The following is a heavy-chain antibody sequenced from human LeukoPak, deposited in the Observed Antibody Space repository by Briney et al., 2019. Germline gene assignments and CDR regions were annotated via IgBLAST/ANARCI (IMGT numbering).Heavy chain of an antibody. V-gene: IGHV1-69*05. CDR3: ARGDIVVAPAEIQVENDAFDI. J-gene: IGHJ3*02. D-gene: IGHD2-2*01. Sequence: GASVKVSCKASGGTFSSYAISWVRQAPGQGLEWMGGIIPIFGTANYAQKFQGRVTITTDESTSTAYMELSSLRSEDTAVYYCARGDIVVAPAEIQVENDAFDIWGQGTMVTVSS. CDR1: GGTFSSYA. CDR2: IIPIFGTA.